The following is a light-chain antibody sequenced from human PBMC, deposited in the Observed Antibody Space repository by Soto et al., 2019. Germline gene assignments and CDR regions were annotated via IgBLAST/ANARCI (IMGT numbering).Light chain of an antibody. V-gene: IGKV3-11*01. CDR1: QTVRSY. J-gene: IGKJ5*01. CDR3: QQRSDWPIN. CDR2: DAS. Sequence: EIVLTQSPATLSLSPGERATLFCRASQTVRSYLVWYQQKPGQAPRLLIYDASNRATGVPARFSGSGSGTDFTLTISSLEPEDFAVYYCQQRSDWPINFGQGTRLEIK.